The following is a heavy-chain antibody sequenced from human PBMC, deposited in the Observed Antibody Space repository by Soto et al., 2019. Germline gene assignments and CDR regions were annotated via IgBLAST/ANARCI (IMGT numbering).Heavy chain of an antibody. CDR2: FIPVYRTP. J-gene: IGHJ4*02. V-gene: IGHV1-69*13. CDR1: GGSFGNSA. D-gene: IGHD3-3*01. CDR3: ATGVIWIGYFTVDS. Sequence: GASVKVSCKASGGSFGNSAINWVRQTPGQGLEWLGGFIPVYRTPNYAQKFQGRVTITADESTGTAYTTLSSLASDDTAVYYCATGVIWIGYFTVDSWGQGTRVTAPQ.